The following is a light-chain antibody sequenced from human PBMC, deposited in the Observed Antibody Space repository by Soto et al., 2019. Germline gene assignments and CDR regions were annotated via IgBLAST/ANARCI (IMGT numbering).Light chain of an antibody. V-gene: IGKV1-5*03. CDR2: KAS. Sequence: DLQMTQSPSTLSASVGDRVTITCRASQSISTYLAWYQQKPGKAPKLLIYKASSLESGVPYRVSGSGSGTEFTLTISSLQTDDFATYYCQHYNSYSEAFGQGTKVDIK. J-gene: IGKJ1*01. CDR1: QSISTY. CDR3: QHYNSYSEA.